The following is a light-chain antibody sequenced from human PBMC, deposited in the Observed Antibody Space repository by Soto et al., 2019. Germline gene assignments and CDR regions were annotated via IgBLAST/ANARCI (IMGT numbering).Light chain of an antibody. CDR2: AAS. CDR1: EMISSY. CDR3: QQTHITPFT. V-gene: IGKV1-39*01. J-gene: IGKJ3*01. Sequence: DIQMTQSPSSLSASVGDRVTISCRASEMISSYLNWYQQKAGQAPNLLIYAASTLRSGVPSRFSGGGSATDFTLTISSLQPEDFATYYCQQTHITPFTFGPGTKVDIK.